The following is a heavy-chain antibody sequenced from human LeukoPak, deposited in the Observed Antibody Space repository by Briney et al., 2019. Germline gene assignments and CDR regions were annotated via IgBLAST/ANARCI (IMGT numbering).Heavy chain of an antibody. V-gene: IGHV3-7*01. D-gene: IGHD3-3*01. J-gene: IGHJ6*03. CDR3: ARDNGVVHGVYYMDV. CDR1: GFTFSNYW. CDR2: IKQDGSEK. Sequence: GGSLRLSCAASGFTFSNYWMTWVRQAPGKRLEWVADIKQDGSEKLYVKSVRGRFTISRDNAKMSLFLQMNSLRAEDTAVYYCARDNGVVHGVYYMDVWGKGTTVTVS.